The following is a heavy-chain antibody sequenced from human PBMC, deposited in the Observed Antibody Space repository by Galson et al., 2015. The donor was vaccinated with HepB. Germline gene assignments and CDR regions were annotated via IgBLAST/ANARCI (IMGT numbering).Heavy chain of an antibody. Sequence: SLRLSCAVSGFTFRSYVMTWVRQAPGKGLEWVSSIIGSGGSTFYADSVEGRFTISRDNSKNTLFLQMNGLRVEDTAVYYCAKMGSYGDYDFDPWGQGTLVTVSS. D-gene: IGHD4-17*01. CDR3: AKMGSYGDYDFDP. CDR2: IIGSGGST. CDR1: GFTFRSYV. V-gene: IGHV3-23*01. J-gene: IGHJ5*02.